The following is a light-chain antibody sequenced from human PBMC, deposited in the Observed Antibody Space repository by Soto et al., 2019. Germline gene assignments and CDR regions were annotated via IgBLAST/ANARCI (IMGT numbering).Light chain of an antibody. CDR1: GSNIGSHT. CDR2: SND. J-gene: IGLJ7*01. V-gene: IGLV1-44*01. CDR3: AAWDDSLSGAV. Sequence: QSVLTQPPSASGTPGQRVTISCSGSGSNIGSHTVSWYQQLPGTAPNLLIYSNDQRPSGVPDRFSLAISGLQSEDEADYYCAAWDDSLSGAVFGGGTQLTVL.